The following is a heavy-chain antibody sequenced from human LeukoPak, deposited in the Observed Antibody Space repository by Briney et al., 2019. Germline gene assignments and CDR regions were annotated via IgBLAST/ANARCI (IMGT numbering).Heavy chain of an antibody. V-gene: IGHV1-3*01. CDR3: ARNSYQRPRDY. J-gene: IGHJ4*02. CDR1: GYTFTSYA. Sequence: GASVKVSCKASGYTFTSYAMHWVRQAPGQRLEWMGWINAGNGNTKYSQKFQGRVTMTTDTSTSTAYMELRSLRSDDTAVYYCARNSYQRPRDYWGQGTLVTVSS. D-gene: IGHD2-2*01. CDR2: INAGNGNT.